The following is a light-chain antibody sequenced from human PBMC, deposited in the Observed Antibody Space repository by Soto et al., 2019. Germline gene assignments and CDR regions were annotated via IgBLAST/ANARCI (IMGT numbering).Light chain of an antibody. CDR1: QSISTW. J-gene: IGKJ4*01. Sequence: DIPMTQSPSTLSASVGDRVTITCRASQSISTWLAWYQQKPGKAPKLLIYKASSLRNGVPSRFSGSGSGTEFTLTISSLQPEDFATYYCQQFTSYTLTFGGGTKVEIK. CDR3: QQFTSYTLT. V-gene: IGKV1-5*03. CDR2: KAS.